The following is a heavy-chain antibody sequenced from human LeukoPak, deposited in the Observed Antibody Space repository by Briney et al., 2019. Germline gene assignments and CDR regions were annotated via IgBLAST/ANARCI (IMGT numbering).Heavy chain of an antibody. D-gene: IGHD5-24*01. Sequence: GESLKISCKALGYSFSNYWSAWVRQMPGKGLEWMGIIYTGGSETRYDPSFQGEVTISADMSTSTAYLQWSSLRASDTAMYYCARASRDGYNQNFDDWGQGTLVTAAS. V-gene: IGHV5-51*01. J-gene: IGHJ4*02. CDR2: IYTGGSET. CDR3: ARASRDGYNQNFDD. CDR1: GYSFSNYW.